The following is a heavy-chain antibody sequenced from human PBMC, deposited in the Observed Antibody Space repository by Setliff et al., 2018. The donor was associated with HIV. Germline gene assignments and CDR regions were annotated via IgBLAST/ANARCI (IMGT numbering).Heavy chain of an antibody. CDR2: IYHAGSI. J-gene: IGHJ2*01. CDR3: ARSHYGMMGNWYFDL. Sequence: LSLTCAVSGYSISSGYYWGWIRQPPGKGLEWIGNIYHAGSISYNPSLKSRVTISVDMSKNHFSLKLSSVTAADTAVYYCARSHYGMMGNWYFDLWGRGTLVTVSS. D-gene: IGHD3-10*01. V-gene: IGHV4-38-2*01. CDR1: GYSISSGYY.